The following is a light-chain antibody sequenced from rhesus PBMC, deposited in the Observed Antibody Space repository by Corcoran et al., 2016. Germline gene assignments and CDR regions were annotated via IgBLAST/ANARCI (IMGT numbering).Light chain of an antibody. CDR3: QHGCCIAPT. V-gene: IGKV1-25*01. CDR1: QAISNN. CDR2: KAS. J-gene: IGKJ1*01. Sequence: DIQMTQSPSSLSASVGDRVTITCQASQAISNNLDWYQQKPGKVPKLLGYKASPLPSGVPSRFSGSGTGTAFTLSISSLQPDDFATYYCQHGCCIAPTFGRGTKVEIK.